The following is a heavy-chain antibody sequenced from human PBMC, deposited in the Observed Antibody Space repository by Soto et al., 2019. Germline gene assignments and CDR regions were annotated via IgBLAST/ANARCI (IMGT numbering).Heavy chain of an antibody. CDR1: GGSISSGDYY. J-gene: IGHJ5*02. V-gene: IGHV4-30-4*01. CDR2: IYYSGST. Sequence: QVQLQESGPGLVKPSQTLSLTCTVSGGSISSGDYYWSWIRQPPGKGLEWIGYIYYSGSTYYNPSLKSRVTISVDTSKNQFSLKLSSVTAADTAVYYCARFICSSGGSCYIPGGLCDWFDPWGQGTLVTVSS. CDR3: ARFICSSGGSCYIPGGLCDWFDP. D-gene: IGHD2-15*01.